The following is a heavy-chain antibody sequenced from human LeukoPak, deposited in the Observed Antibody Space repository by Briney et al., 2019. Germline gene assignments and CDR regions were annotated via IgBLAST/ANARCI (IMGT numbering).Heavy chain of an antibody. D-gene: IGHD2-15*01. J-gene: IGHJ6*02. Sequence: GRSLKLSCAAPGFTFNTYALHLVRQAPGKGLEYVSAISDSGGSPYYADSVKGRFTISRDNSKNTLYLQMSSLRAEDTAVYFCVRGYSFGPYGMDVWGQGTTVTVSS. V-gene: IGHV3-64D*09. CDR1: GFTFNTYA. CDR3: VRGYSFGPYGMDV. CDR2: ISDSGGSP.